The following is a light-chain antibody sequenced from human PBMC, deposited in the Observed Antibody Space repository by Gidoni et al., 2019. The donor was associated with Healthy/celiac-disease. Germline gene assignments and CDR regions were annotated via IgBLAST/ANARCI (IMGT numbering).Light chain of an antibody. V-gene: IGKV2-28*01. CDR2: LGS. CDR3: MQALQTPCS. CDR1: QSLLHSNGYNY. J-gene: IGKJ2*04. Sequence: DIVMTQSPLSLPVTPGEPASISCRSSQSLLHSNGYNYLDWYLQKPGQSPQLLIYLGSNRASGVPDRFSGSGSGTDFTLKISRVEAEDVGVYYCMQALQTPCSFXQXTKLEIQ.